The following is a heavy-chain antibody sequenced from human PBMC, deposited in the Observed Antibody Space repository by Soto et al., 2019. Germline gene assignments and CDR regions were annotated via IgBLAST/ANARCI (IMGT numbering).Heavy chain of an antibody. Sequence: PGGSLRLSCAASGFPFSHYWMHWVRQTPGKGLVWVSRINPAGTITNYADSVEGRFTIPRDNADSALFLQMNSLSAEDTAIYYCTSDTFGLRDTWGQGTLVTVSS. V-gene: IGHV3-74*01. CDR3: TSDTFGLRDT. CDR2: INPAGTIT. D-gene: IGHD3-16*01. J-gene: IGHJ5*02. CDR1: GFPFSHYW.